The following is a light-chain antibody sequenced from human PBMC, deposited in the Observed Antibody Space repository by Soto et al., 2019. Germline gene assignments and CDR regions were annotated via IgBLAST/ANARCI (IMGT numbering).Light chain of an antibody. CDR2: EVT. J-gene: IGLJ1*01. CDR3: LSYTSSSTYV. CDR1: ASDVGGYNY. V-gene: IGLV2-14*01. Sequence: QSVLTQPASVSGSPGQSITISCTGTASDVGGYNYVSWYQQHPGKAPQLIIYEVTNRPSGISNRFSGSKSGNMASLTISGLQAEDETDYYCLSYTSSSTYVFGSGTKLTVL.